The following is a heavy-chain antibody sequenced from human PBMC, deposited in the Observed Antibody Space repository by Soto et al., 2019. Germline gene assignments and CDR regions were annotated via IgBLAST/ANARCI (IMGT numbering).Heavy chain of an antibody. CDR1: GFTFSNYA. D-gene: IGHD4-17*01. CDR2: ISGGGGTT. V-gene: IGHV3-23*01. J-gene: IGHJ4*02. Sequence: VQLLDSGGGLVQPGGSLRLSCAASGFTFSNYAMNWVRQAPGKGLEWVSTISGGGGTTYYADSVKGRFTISRDNSRNTLFLQMNSLRAEDTAVYYWAKVPLRPYYFDYWGPGTLVAVSP. CDR3: AKVPLRPYYFDY.